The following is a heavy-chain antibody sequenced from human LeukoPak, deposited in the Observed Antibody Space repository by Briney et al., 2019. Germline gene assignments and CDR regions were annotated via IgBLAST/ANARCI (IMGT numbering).Heavy chain of an antibody. D-gene: IGHD2-21*01. CDR3: ARAVVIDTAFDY. CDR1: GFTFSSYG. V-gene: IGHV4-34*01. CDR2: INHSGST. J-gene: IGHJ4*02. Sequence: GSLRLSCAASGFTFSSYGMSWIRQPPGKGLEWIGEINHSGSTNYNPSLKSRVTMSLDTSKNHFSLKLSSVTAADTAVYYCARAVVIDTAFDYWGQGTLVTVSS.